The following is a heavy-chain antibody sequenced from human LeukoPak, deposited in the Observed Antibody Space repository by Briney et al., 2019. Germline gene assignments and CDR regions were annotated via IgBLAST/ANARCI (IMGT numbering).Heavy chain of an antibody. CDR3: ARESTRSYFPSLGY. V-gene: IGHV1-18*01. Sequence: ASVKVSCKASGYTFTSYGISWVRQAPGQGLEWMGWISAYNGNTNYAQKLQGRVTTTTDTSTSTAYMELRSLRSDDTAVYYCARESTRSYFPSLGYWGQGTLVTVSS. CDR1: GYTFTSYG. D-gene: IGHD1-26*01. CDR2: ISAYNGNT. J-gene: IGHJ4*02.